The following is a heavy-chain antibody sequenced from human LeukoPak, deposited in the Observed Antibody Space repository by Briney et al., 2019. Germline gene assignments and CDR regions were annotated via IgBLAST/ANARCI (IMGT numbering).Heavy chain of an antibody. J-gene: IGHJ4*02. CDR2: ISAYNGNT. D-gene: IGHD2-2*01. Sequence: RASVKVSCKASGYTFTSYGISWVRQAPGQGLEWMGWISAYNGNTNYAQKLQGRVTMTTDTSTSTAYMELRSLRSDDTAVYYCAGAGWGSSTSPPDYWGQGTLVTVSS. CDR1: GYTFTSYG. CDR3: AGAGWGSSTSPPDY. V-gene: IGHV1-18*01.